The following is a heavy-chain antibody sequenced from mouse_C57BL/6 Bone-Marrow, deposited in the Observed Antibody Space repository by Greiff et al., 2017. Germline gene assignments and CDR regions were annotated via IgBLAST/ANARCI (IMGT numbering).Heavy chain of an antibody. CDR2: IYPRSGNT. D-gene: IGHD1-1*01. CDR3: ARPIYYYGSRYWYFDV. CDR1: GYTFTSYG. V-gene: IGHV1-81*01. Sequence: VQLKESGAELARPGASVKLSCKASGYTFTSYGISWVKQRTGQGLEWIGEIYPRSGNTYYNEKFKGKATLTADKSSSTAYMELRSLTSEDSAVYFCARPIYYYGSRYWYFDVWGTGTTVTVSS. J-gene: IGHJ1*03.